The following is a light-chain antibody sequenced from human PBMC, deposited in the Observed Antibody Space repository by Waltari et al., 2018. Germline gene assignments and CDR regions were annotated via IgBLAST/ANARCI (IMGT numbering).Light chain of an antibody. J-gene: IGKJ1*01. CDR2: WAS. Sequence: DIVMTQSPDSLAVSLVERATINCKSSQSVLYSSNNKNYLTWYQQKPGQPPKLLIYWASTREYGVPDRFSGSESGTDFTLTISSLQAEDVAVYYCQKYLSTPPTFGQGTKVEIK. V-gene: IGKV4-1*01. CDR3: QKYLSTPPT. CDR1: QSVLYSSNNKNY.